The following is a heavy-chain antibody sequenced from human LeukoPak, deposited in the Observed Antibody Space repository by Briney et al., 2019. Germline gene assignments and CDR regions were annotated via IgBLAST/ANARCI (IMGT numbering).Heavy chain of an antibody. D-gene: IGHD3-10*01. CDR1: GYTFTSYT. Sequence: ASVKVFCKASGYTFTSYTMHWVRQAPGQRLEWMGWINAGNGNTKYSQKFQGRVTITRDTSASTAYMDLSSLRSEDTAVYYCARDRYYGSGSYNYFDYWGQGTLVTVSS. CDR3: ARDRYYGSGSYNYFDY. CDR2: INAGNGNT. J-gene: IGHJ4*02. V-gene: IGHV1-3*01.